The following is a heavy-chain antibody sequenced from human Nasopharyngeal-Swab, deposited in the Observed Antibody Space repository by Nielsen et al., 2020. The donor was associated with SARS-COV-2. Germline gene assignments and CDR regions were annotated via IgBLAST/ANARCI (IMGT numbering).Heavy chain of an antibody. D-gene: IGHD4-23*01. CDR1: GGTFSSYA. CDR2: IIPIFGTA. J-gene: IGHJ3*02. V-gene: IGHV1-69*06. Sequence: SVKVSCKASGGTFSSYAISWVRQAPGQGLEWMGGIIPIFGTANYAQKFQGRVTITADKSTSTAYMELRSLRSEDTVVYYCARDLDTVGAFDIWGQGTMVTVSS. CDR3: ARDLDTVGAFDI.